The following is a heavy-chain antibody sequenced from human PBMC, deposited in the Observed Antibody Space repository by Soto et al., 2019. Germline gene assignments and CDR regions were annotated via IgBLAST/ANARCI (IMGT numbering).Heavy chain of an antibody. D-gene: IGHD6-19*01. Sequence: SETLSLTCTVSGGSISDINHFWSWIRQPPGKGLEWIGYIYYSGSINYNPSLKSRVTISVDPSKNQFSLRLSSVTAADTAVYYCAKSLWDTSGWKTDYWGQGTLVTVSS. CDR2: IYYSGSI. CDR1: GGSISDINHF. J-gene: IGHJ4*02. V-gene: IGHV4-61*01. CDR3: AKSLWDTSGWKTDY.